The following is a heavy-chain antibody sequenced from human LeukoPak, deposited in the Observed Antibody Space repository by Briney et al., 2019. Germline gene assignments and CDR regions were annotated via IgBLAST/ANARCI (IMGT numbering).Heavy chain of an antibody. CDR2: ITWDGGNI. V-gene: IGHV3-9*03. CDR1: GFTFGDYT. Sequence: SLRLSCVTSGFTFGDYTMHWVRQVPGKGLEWLSVITWDGGNIAYADSVKGRFTISRDNAKSSLYLQMNSLRNEDMAFYFCAKGYTFHGVAHDSGYFDYWGQGTLVTVSS. D-gene: IGHD3-3*01. J-gene: IGHJ4*02. CDR3: AKGYTFHGVAHDSGYFDY.